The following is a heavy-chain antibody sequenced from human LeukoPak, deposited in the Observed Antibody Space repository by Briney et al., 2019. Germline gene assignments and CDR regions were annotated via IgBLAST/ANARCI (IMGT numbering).Heavy chain of an antibody. V-gene: IGHV1-24*01. CDR1: GYTLTELS. J-gene: IGHJ4*02. D-gene: IGHD1-26*01. CDR2: FDPEDGET. Sequence: ASVKVSCKVSGYTLTELSMHWVRQAPGKGLEWMGGFDPEDGETIYAQKFQGRVTMTEDTSTDTAYMELSSLRSEDTAVDYCATGGVVGDPDIFDYWGQGTLVTVSS. CDR3: ATGGVVGDPDIFDY.